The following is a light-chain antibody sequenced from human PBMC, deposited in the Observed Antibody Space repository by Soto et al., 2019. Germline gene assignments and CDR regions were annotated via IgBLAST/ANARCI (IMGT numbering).Light chain of an antibody. J-gene: IGLJ1*01. Sequence: QSALTQPPSASGSPGQSVTISCTGTSSDVGGYNYVSWYQQHPGKAPKLMIYEVNKRPSGVPDRFSGSKSGSTASLTVSGLQAEDEADYYCSSYAGSNSCLYVFGTGTKLTVL. CDR3: SSYAGSNSCLYV. CDR2: EVN. V-gene: IGLV2-8*01. CDR1: SSDVGGYNY.